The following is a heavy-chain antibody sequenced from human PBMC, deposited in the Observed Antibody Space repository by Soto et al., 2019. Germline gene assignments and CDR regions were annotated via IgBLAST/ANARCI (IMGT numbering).Heavy chain of an antibody. V-gene: IGHV1-3*01. J-gene: IGHJ6*02. D-gene: IGHD3-3*01. CDR1: GYTFTSYA. CDR2: INAGNGNT. CDR3: ARSGWYYDFWSGYSVYYYGMDV. Sequence: ASVKVSCKASGYTFTSYAMHWVRQAPAQRLEWMGWINAGNGNTKYSQKFQGRVTITRDTSASTAYMELSSLRSEDTAVYYCARSGWYYDFWSGYSVYYYGMDVWGQGTTVTVSS.